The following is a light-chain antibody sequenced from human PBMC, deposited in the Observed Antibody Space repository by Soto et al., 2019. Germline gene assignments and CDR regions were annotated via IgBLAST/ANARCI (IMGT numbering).Light chain of an antibody. J-gene: IGKJ2*01. CDR1: HSLSNTY. CDR2: PVS. V-gene: IGKV3-20*01. Sequence: IELPQSAGTVSLSQGEGATLSCRARHSLSNTYLASYQQKPGQAPTLLIYPVSSRATAIPARFSGSGSGTDVTLTISRLEPEDFAVYYCQQYGRAPNTFGQGTKVDIK. CDR3: QQYGRAPNT.